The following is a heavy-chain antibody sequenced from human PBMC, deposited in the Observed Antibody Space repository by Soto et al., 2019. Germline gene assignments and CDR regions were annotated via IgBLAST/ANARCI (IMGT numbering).Heavy chain of an antibody. CDR1: GDSVCSICAA. CDR3: ARSDSSSSPSEFDY. D-gene: IGHD6-13*01. J-gene: IGHJ4*02. Sequence: SQTLTLTCGVSGDSVCSICAAWNWIRQSPSRGLEWLGRTYYRSKWYNDYAVSVKSRITINPDTSKNQFSLQLNSVTPEDTAVYYCARSDSSSSPSEFDYWGQGTLVTVSS. V-gene: IGHV6-1*01. CDR2: TYYRSKWYN.